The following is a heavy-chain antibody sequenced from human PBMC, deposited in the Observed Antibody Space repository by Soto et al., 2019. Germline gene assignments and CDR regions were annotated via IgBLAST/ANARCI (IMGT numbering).Heavy chain of an antibody. J-gene: IGHJ5*02. CDR1: GFTFRDHA. Sequence: PGGSLRLSCVGSGFTFRDHAMRWVRQAPGRELEWVSAISANGASIQHADSVKGRFSVSRDNAKNTVYLQMDNLRTEDSAVYYCAKDRYYDTPGWFDPWGQGSRVTVSS. D-gene: IGHD3-22*01. CDR2: ISANGASI. CDR3: AKDRYYDTPGWFDP. V-gene: IGHV3-23*01.